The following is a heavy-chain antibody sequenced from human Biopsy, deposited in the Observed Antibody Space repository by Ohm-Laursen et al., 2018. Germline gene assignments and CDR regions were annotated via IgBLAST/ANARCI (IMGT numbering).Heavy chain of an antibody. V-gene: IGHV4-59*01. CDR3: ARMPHFDY. Sequence: PSETLSLTCTVSGRSISGYHWSWIRKSPGKGLEWLAYISYTWGITSNPSLNGRATMSLDTSKNQFSLRLIYVTAADTAVYYCARMPHFDYWGQGILVTVSS. D-gene: IGHD2-2*01. CDR2: ISYTWGI. J-gene: IGHJ4*02. CDR1: GRSISGYH.